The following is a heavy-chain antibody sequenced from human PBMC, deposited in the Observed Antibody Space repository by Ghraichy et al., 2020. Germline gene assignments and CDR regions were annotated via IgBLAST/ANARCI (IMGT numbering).Heavy chain of an antibody. Sequence: GGSLRLSCAASGFSFSSYTMNWVRQAPGKGLEWVASITSSSGYIYYADPVKGRFTISRDNARNSLYLQINGLRADDTALYYCARGGVTMVRGVIGWGQGTRVTVSS. CDR1: GFSFSSYT. CDR2: ITSSSGYI. V-gene: IGHV3-21*01. J-gene: IGHJ4*02. CDR3: ARGGVTMVRGVIG. D-gene: IGHD3-10*01.